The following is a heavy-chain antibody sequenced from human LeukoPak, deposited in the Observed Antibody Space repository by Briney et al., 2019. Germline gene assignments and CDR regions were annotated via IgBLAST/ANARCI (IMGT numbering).Heavy chain of an antibody. CDR2: IWYDGSNE. J-gene: IGHJ4*02. D-gene: IGHD3-3*01. CDR3: ASDTHHRSPYYHFWSGYNY. V-gene: IGHV3-33*01. CDR1: GFTFSIYG. Sequence: PGGSLRLSCAASGFTFSIYGMHWVRQAPGKGLEWVAVIWYDGSNEYYAVSVKGRFTISRDNSKNTLYPQMNSLRVEDTAVYYCASDTHHRSPYYHFWSGYNYWGQGTLVTVSS.